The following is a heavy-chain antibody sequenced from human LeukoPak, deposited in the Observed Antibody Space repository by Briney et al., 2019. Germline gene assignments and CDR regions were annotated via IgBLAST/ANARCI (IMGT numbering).Heavy chain of an antibody. Sequence: GGSLRLSCAASGFTFSSYGMHWVRQAPGKGLEWVAVISYDGSNKYYADSVKGRFTISRDNSKNTLYLQMNSLRAEDTAVYYCAKGGEILWFGELLFDYWGQGTLVAVSS. CDR1: GFTFSSYG. CDR3: AKGGEILWFGELLFDY. V-gene: IGHV3-30*18. D-gene: IGHD3-10*01. CDR2: ISYDGSNK. J-gene: IGHJ4*02.